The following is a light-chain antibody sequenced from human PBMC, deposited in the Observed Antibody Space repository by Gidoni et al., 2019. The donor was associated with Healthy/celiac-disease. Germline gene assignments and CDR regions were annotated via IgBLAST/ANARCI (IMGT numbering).Light chain of an antibody. Sequence: DIQMTQSPSTLSASVGDRVTITCRASQSISSWLAWYQQKPGKAPKLLIYDASSWESGVPSRFSGSGSGTEFTLTISSLQPDDFATYYCQQYNSPWWTFGQXTKVEIK. CDR3: QQYNSPWWT. CDR1: QSISSW. CDR2: DAS. J-gene: IGKJ1*01. V-gene: IGKV1-5*01.